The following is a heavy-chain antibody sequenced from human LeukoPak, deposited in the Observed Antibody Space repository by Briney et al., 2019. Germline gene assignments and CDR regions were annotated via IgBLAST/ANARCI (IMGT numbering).Heavy chain of an antibody. CDR3: ARAADYCGGDCSSRFDP. Sequence: ASVKVSCKASGYTFTSYGISWVRQAPGRGLEWMGWISAYNGNTNYAQKLQGRVTMTTDTSTSTAYMELRSLRSDDTAVYYCARAADYCGGDCSSRFDPWGQGTLVTVSS. CDR2: ISAYNGNT. V-gene: IGHV1-18*01. D-gene: IGHD2-21*02. CDR1: GYTFTSYG. J-gene: IGHJ5*02.